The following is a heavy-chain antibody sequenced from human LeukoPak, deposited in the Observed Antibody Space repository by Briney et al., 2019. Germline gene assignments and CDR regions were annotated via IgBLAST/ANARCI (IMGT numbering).Heavy chain of an antibody. Sequence: GGSLRLSCAPSGFTFSRYAMSCVRQAPGKGLEWVSAISGSGGSTYYADSVKGRFTISRDNSKNTLYLQMNSLRAEDTAVYYFAKVHVGVGDPLDYWGQGTLVTVSS. CDR3: AKVHVGVGDPLDY. CDR1: GFTFSRYA. D-gene: IGHD2-15*01. J-gene: IGHJ4*02. V-gene: IGHV3-23*01. CDR2: ISGSGGST.